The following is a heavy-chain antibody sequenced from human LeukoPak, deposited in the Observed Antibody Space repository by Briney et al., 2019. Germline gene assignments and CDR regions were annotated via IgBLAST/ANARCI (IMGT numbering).Heavy chain of an antibody. V-gene: IGHV1-69*05. Sequence: ASVKVSCKASGVTFSSYAISWVRQAPGQGLEWMGGIIPIFGTANYAQKFQGRVTINTGESTSTGYMELSRLRSGDTGVNCCARSLRANYDYVWRSYRPVQYHYYYYMDVWGKGTTVTVSS. D-gene: IGHD3-16*02. CDR3: ARSLRANYDYVWRSYRPVQYHYYYYMDV. J-gene: IGHJ6*03. CDR1: GVTFSSYA. CDR2: IIPIFGTA.